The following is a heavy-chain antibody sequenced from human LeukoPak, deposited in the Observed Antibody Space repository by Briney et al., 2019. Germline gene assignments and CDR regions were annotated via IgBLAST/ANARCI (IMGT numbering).Heavy chain of an antibody. J-gene: IGHJ5*02. V-gene: IGHV1-46*01. CDR2: INTSDGST. CDR1: GYTFTSYY. CDR3: ARESTGYCSSTSCYSGVWFDP. Sequence: ASVKVSCKASGYTFTSYYMHWVRQAPGQGLEWMGIINTSDGSTSYAQKFQGRVTMTRDTSTSTVYMELSSLRSEDTAVYYCARESTGYCSSTSCYSGVWFDPWGQGTLVTVSS. D-gene: IGHD2-2*02.